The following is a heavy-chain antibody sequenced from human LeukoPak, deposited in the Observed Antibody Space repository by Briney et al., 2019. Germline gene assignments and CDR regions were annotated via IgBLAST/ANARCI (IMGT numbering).Heavy chain of an antibody. CDR3: ARGSGSLDC. D-gene: IGHD5-12*01. J-gene: IGHJ4*02. Sequence: GGSLRLSCSASGFTFSSYAMHWVRQAPGKGLEYVSAISSNGGSTYYADSVKGRLTISRDNSKNTLYLQMNSLRAEDTAVYYCARGSGSLDCWGQGTLVTVSS. V-gene: IGHV3-64*04. CDR1: GFTFSSYA. CDR2: ISSNGGST.